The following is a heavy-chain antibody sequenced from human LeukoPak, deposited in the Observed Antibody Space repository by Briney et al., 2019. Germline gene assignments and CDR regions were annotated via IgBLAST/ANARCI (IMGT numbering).Heavy chain of an antibody. CDR2: INPNSGGT. V-gene: IGHV1-2*02. Sequence: GASVKVSCKASGYTFTGYYMHWVRQAPGQGLEWMGWINPNSGGTYYAQKFQGRVTMTRDTSISTAYMELSRLRSDDTAVYYCARDERYDSSGYPFDYWGQGTLVTVSS. J-gene: IGHJ4*02. CDR3: ARDERYDSSGYPFDY. CDR1: GYTFTGYY. D-gene: IGHD3-22*01.